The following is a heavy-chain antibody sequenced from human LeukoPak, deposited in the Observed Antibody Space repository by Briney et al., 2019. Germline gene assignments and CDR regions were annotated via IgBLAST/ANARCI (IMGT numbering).Heavy chain of an antibody. CDR3: SREGCGATGCYTNDY. CDR1: GFTFSSYS. J-gene: IGHJ4*02. D-gene: IGHD2-21*01. Sequence: GGSLRLSCAASGFTFSSYSMNWVRQAPGKGLEWVSYISSSSSTIYYADSVKGRFTISRDNAKNSLYLQINSLRAEGTAMYYCSREGCGATGCYTNDYWGQGTLVTVSS. V-gene: IGHV3-48*01. CDR2: ISSSSSTI.